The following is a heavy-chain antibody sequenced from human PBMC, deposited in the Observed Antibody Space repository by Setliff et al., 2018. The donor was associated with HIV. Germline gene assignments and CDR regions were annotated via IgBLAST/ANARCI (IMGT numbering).Heavy chain of an antibody. CDR2: IYGNGNT. CDR3: ARLDSSIFGTIKPLHHFDY. Sequence: LSLTSSVSGGSISGHFWSWIRQSPGKGLEWIGYIYGNGNTKYNRFLNSRVTMSVDTSKNQFSLNLNSVTAADTAMYYCARLDSSIFGTIKPLHHFDYWGQGLMVTVS. CDR1: GGSISGHF. D-gene: IGHD3-3*01. V-gene: IGHV4-4*09. J-gene: IGHJ4*01.